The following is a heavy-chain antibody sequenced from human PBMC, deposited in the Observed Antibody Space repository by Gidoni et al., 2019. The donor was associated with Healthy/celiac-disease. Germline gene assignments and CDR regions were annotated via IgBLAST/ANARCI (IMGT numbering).Heavy chain of an antibody. CDR2: ISSSSSTI. CDR3: ARDGRGYYGSGSYYN. D-gene: IGHD3-10*01. J-gene: IGHJ4*02. V-gene: IGHV3-48*01. Sequence: SYSMNWVRQAPGKGLEWVSYISSSSSTIYYADSVKGRFTISRDNAKNSLYLQMNSLRAEDTAVYYCARDGRGYYGSGSYYNGGQGTLVTVSS. CDR1: SYS.